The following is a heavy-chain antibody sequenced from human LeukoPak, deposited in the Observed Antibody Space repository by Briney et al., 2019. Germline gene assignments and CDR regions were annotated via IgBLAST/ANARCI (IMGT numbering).Heavy chain of an antibody. J-gene: IGHJ1*01. Sequence: SETLSLTCTVSGGSISSSSYYWGWIRQPPGKGLEWIGSIYYSGSTYYNPSLKSRVTISVDTSENQFSLKLSSVTAADTAVYYCARQHNYYDSSGYSEYFQHWGQGTLVTVSS. V-gene: IGHV4-39*01. CDR3: ARQHNYYDSSGYSEYFQH. CDR1: GGSISSSSYY. D-gene: IGHD3-22*01. CDR2: IYYSGST.